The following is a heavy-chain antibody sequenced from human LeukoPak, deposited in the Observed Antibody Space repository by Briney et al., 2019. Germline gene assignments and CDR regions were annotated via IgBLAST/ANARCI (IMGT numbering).Heavy chain of an antibody. D-gene: IGHD5-18*01. CDR1: GFTFSSYE. CDR2: ISSSGSTI. Sequence: PGGSLRLSCAASGFTFSSYEMNWVRQAPGKGLEWVSYISSSGSTIYYADSVKGRFTISRDNAKNSLYLQMNSLRAEDTAVYYCARRRGYSYGRDFDYWGQGTLVTVSS. V-gene: IGHV3-48*03. CDR3: ARRRGYSYGRDFDY. J-gene: IGHJ4*02.